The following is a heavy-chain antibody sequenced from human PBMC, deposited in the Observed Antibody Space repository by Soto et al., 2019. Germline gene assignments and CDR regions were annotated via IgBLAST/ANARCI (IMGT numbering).Heavy chain of an antibody. D-gene: IGHD4-17*01. J-gene: IGHJ4*02. CDR3: ARSPEATVTAFDF. CDR1: GGSISSYY. CDR2: IYYSGST. Sequence: LSLTCTVSGGSISSYYWSWIRQPPGKGLEWIGYIYYSGSTYYNPSLKSRVTISVDTSKNQFSLKLSSVTAADTAVYYCARSPEATVTAFDFWGLGTLVTVSS. V-gene: IGHV4-59*06.